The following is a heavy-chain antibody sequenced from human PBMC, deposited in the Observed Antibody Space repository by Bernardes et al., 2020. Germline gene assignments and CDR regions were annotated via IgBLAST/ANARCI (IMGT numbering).Heavy chain of an antibody. CDR2: IWYDGSNK. CDR3: ATDMGPGVVPAAIDY. V-gene: IGHV3-33*01. J-gene: IGHJ4*02. CDR1: GFTFNNYG. Sequence: GGSLRLSCAASGFTFNNYGMHWVRQAPGKGLEWAAVIWYDGSNKYYADSVKGRFTISRDNSKNTLFLQMDSLRVEDTAVYYCATDMGPGVVPAAIDYWGQGTLVTVSS. D-gene: IGHD2-2*01.